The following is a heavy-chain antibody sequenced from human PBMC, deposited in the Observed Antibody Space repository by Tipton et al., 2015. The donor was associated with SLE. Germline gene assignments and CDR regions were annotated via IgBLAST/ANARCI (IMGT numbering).Heavy chain of an antibody. J-gene: IGHJ5*02. CDR3: ARHLVAAGTTGFDP. V-gene: IGHV4-34*01. CDR2: IKYSGRT. CDR1: GGSISRHY. D-gene: IGHD6-13*01. Sequence: TLSLTCTVSGGSISRHYWNWIRQTPGKGLEWIGAIKYSGRTKYNPSLKRRVTISADTSKNQFSLKLSSVTTAASAVYYCARHLVAAGTTGFDPWGQGILVTVSS.